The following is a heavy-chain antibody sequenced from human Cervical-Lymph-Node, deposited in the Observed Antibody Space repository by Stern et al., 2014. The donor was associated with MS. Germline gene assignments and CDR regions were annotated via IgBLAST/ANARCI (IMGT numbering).Heavy chain of an antibody. CDR1: GDTFSSYI. V-gene: IGHV1-69*01. CDR3: AREGIPGAGGTFDN. Sequence: VHLVESGAEVKKPGSSVKVSCNVSGDTFSSYILNWVRQAPGQGLEWMGGIIPIFATTTYSQRFQGKVTITADGSTSTSYLEVSSLTSEDTAVYYCAREGIPGAGGTFDNWGQGTLVIVSS. J-gene: IGHJ4*02. CDR2: IIPIFATT. D-gene: IGHD1-26*01.